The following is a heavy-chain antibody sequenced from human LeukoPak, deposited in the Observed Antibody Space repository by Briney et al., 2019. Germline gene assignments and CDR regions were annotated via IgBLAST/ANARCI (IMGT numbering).Heavy chain of an antibody. D-gene: IGHD3-10*01. CDR3: ARGDYGSGIVSFDY. CDR2: IGTAGDT. CDR1: GFTFSSYD. J-gene: IGHJ4*02. Sequence: GGALRLSCAASGFTFSSYDMHWVRQATGKGLEWVSAIGTAGDTYYPGSVKGRFTISRENAKNSLYLQMNSLRAGDTAVYYCARGDYGSGIVSFDYWGQGTLVTVSS. V-gene: IGHV3-13*01.